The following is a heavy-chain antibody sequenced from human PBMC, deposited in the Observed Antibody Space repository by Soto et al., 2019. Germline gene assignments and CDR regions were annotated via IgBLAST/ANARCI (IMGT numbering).Heavy chain of an antibody. CDR3: AKDFGQNNWNYPKTYYFHH. D-gene: IGHD1-7*01. J-gene: IGHJ4*02. V-gene: IGHV3-30*18. CDR2: ISYDGSNK. CDR1: GFTFSSYG. Sequence: QVQLVESGGGVVQPGRSLRLSCAASGFTFSSYGMHWVRQAPGKGLEWVAVISYDGSNKYYADSVKGRFTISRDNSKKALYLQMNSLRAEDTAVYYCAKDFGQNNWNYPKTYYFHHWGQGTLVTVSS.